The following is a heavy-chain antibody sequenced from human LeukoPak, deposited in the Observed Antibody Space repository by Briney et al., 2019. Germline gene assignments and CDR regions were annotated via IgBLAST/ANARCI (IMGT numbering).Heavy chain of an antibody. D-gene: IGHD5-12*01. CDR2: ISAYNGNT. CDR1: GYTFTSYG. Sequence: ASVKVSCKASGYTFTSYGISWVRQAPGQGLEWMGWISAYNGNTNYAQKLQGRVTMTTDTSTSTAYMELRSLGSDDTAVYYCARVNESGYDLPRFDYWGQGTLVTVSS. CDR3: ARVNESGYDLPRFDY. V-gene: IGHV1-18*01. J-gene: IGHJ4*02.